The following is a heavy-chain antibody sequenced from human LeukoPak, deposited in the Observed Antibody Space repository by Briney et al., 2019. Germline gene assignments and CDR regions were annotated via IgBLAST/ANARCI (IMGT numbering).Heavy chain of an antibody. J-gene: IGHJ4*02. CDR3: ARGGDRSFDY. V-gene: IGHV4-39*07. CDR1: GGSISSSSYY. Sequence: SQTLSLTCTVSGGSISSSSYYWGWVRQPPGKGLEWIAEIHHSGSINYNPSLKSRVTISVSNANNQFSLKLNSVTAADSAVYYCARGGDRSFDYWGQGTLVTVSS. D-gene: IGHD3-10*01. CDR2: IHHSGSI.